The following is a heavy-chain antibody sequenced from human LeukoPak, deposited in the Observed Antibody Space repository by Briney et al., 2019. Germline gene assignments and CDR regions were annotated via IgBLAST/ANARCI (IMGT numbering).Heavy chain of an antibody. CDR2: ISSNGGST. CDR1: GFTFSSYA. J-gene: IGHJ5*02. V-gene: IGHV3-64D*06. D-gene: IGHD6-19*01. Sequence: PGGSLRLSCAASGFTFSSYAMHWVRQAPGKGLEYVSAISSNGGSTYYADSVKGRFTISRDNSKNTLYLQMSSLRAEDTAVYYCVRGREGSGWYGSWFDPWGQGTLVTVSS. CDR3: VRGREGSGWYGSWFDP.